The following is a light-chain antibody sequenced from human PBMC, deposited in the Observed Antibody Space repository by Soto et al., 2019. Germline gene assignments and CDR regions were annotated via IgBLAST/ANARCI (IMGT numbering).Light chain of an antibody. V-gene: IGLV1-44*01. J-gene: IGLJ1*01. CDR2: KNN. Sequence: QSVLTQPPSASGTPGQRVTISCSGGSSNIGTTAVNWYQQLPGTAPKLLIYKNNQRPSGVPDRFSGSKSGTSASLAISGLQSEDEADYYCAAWDDSLNGYVFGTGTKLTVL. CDR1: SSNIGTTA. CDR3: AAWDDSLNGYV.